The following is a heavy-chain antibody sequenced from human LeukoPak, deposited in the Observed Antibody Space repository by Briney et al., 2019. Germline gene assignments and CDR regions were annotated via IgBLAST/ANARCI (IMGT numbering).Heavy chain of an antibody. D-gene: IGHD6-19*01. CDR3: ARGAAVAGTGWFDP. Sequence: SQTLSLTCTVSGGYISSGGYYWSWIRQHPGKGLEWIGYIYYSGSTYYNPSLKSRVTISVDTSMNQFSLKLSSVTAADTAVYYCARGAAVAGTGWFDPWGQGTLVTVSS. J-gene: IGHJ5*02. CDR1: GGYISSGGYY. V-gene: IGHV4-31*03. CDR2: IYYSGST.